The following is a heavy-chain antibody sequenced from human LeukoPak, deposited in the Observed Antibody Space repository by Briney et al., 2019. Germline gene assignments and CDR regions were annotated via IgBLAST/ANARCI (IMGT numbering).Heavy chain of an antibody. CDR2: IYYSGST. D-gene: IGHD1-26*01. Sequence: PSETLSLTCTVSGGSISSYYWSWLRQPPGKGLEWIGYIYYSGSTNYNPSLKSRVTISVDTSKNQFSLKLSSVTAADTAVYYCARGEVRRKIAWDEYYFDYWGQGNLVTVSS. CDR1: GGSISSYY. CDR3: ARGEVRRKIAWDEYYFDY. V-gene: IGHV4-59*01. J-gene: IGHJ4*02.